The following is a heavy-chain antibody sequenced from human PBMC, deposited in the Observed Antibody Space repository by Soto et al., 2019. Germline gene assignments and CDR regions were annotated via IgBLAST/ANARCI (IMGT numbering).Heavy chain of an antibody. Sequence: ASVKVSCKASGYTFTSYAMHWVRQAPGQRLEWMGWINAGNGNTKYSQEFQGRVTITRDTSASTAYMELSSLRSEDTAVYYCARPGWGAMVYYGMDVWGQGTTVTVSS. CDR3: ARPGWGAMVYYGMDV. V-gene: IGHV1-3*01. CDR1: GYTFTSYA. CDR2: INAGNGNT. D-gene: IGHD5-18*01. J-gene: IGHJ6*02.